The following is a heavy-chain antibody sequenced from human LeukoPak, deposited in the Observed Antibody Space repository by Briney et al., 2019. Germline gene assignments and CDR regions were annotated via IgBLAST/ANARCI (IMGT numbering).Heavy chain of an antibody. CDR3: ARGRGTTEIRSHTFDI. J-gene: IGHJ3*02. V-gene: IGHV3-48*02. Sequence: GGSLRLSCAVSGFTFTSYSKNWFRQAPGKGLEWVSYISSSSSNIYYADSVKGRFTISRDNAQNSLFLQMNSLRDDDTAMYYCARGRGTTEIRSHTFDIWGQGTMVTVSS. D-gene: IGHD1-1*01. CDR2: ISSSSSNI. CDR1: GFTFTSYS.